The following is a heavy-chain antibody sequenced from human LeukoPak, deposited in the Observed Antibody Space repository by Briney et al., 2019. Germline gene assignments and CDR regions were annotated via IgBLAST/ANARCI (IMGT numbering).Heavy chain of an antibody. J-gene: IGHJ4*02. CDR3: AREIRTSHSHFDY. CDR1: GVSISSGGYY. D-gene: IGHD2-2*01. V-gene: IGHV4-31*03. Sequence: SQTLSLTCTVSGVSISSGGYYWSWIRQHPGKGLEWIGYIYYSGSTSYNPSLKSRITISVDTSKNQFSLKLSSVTAADTAVYYCAREIRTSHSHFDYWGQGTLVTVSS. CDR2: IYYSGST.